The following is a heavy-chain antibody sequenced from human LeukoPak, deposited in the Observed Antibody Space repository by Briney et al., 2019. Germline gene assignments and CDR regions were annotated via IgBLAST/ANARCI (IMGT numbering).Heavy chain of an antibody. Sequence: SQTLSLTCTVSGGSISSGGYYWSWIRQHPGKGLEWIGYIYYSGSTYYNPSLKSRVTISVDTSKNQFSLKLSSVTAADTVVYYCARGSEDYVARTRFDYWGQGTLVTVSS. D-gene: IGHD4-17*01. V-gene: IGHV4-31*03. J-gene: IGHJ4*02. CDR2: IYYSGST. CDR3: ARGSEDYVARTRFDY. CDR1: GGSISSGGYY.